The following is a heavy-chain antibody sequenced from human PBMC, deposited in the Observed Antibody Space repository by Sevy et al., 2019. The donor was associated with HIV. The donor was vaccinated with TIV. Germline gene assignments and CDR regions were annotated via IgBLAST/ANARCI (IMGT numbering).Heavy chain of an antibody. CDR3: AKDISIEDGIAAVGTGIFDF. D-gene: IGHD6-13*01. Sequence: GGSLRLSCAASGFTFDEYGMHWVRQAPGKGLEWVSGINWNSGNIGYADSVKGRFTISRDKAKNSLYLQMNSLRAEDTALYYCAKDISIEDGIAAVGTGIFDFWGQGTLVTVSS. CDR2: INWNSGNI. CDR1: GFTFDEYG. J-gene: IGHJ4*02. V-gene: IGHV3-9*01.